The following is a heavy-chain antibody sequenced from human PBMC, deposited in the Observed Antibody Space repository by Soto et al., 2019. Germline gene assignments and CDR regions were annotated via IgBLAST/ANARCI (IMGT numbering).Heavy chain of an antibody. Sequence: QVQLVESGGGVVQPGRSLRLSCAASGFTFSSYGMHWVRQAPGKGLEWVAVIWYDGSNKYYADSVKGRFTISRDNSKNTLYLQMNSLRAEDTAVYYCARDLAPHCSGGSGYSGFEDGGQGTLVTVSS. CDR3: ARDLAPHCSGGSGYSGFED. V-gene: IGHV3-33*01. CDR2: IWYDGSNK. J-gene: IGHJ4*02. D-gene: IGHD2-15*01. CDR1: GFTFSSYG.